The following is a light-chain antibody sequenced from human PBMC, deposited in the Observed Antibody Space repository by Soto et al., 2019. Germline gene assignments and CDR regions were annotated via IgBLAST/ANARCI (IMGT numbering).Light chain of an antibody. CDR1: QSFSNKY. V-gene: IGKV3-20*01. J-gene: IGKJ5*01. CDR3: QQYGNSPVT. Sequence: ILLTQSPGTLSLSPGDRATLSCRASQSFSNKYLAWYHQKPGQAPRLLIYGASSRATGIPDRFSGSGSGTDFTLTITRLEPEDFAVYYCQQYGNSPVTFGQGTRREIK. CDR2: GAS.